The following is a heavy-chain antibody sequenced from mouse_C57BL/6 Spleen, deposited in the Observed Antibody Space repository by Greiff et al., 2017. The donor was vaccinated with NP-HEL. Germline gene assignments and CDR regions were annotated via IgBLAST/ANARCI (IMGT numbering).Heavy chain of an antibody. D-gene: IGHD1-1*01. V-gene: IGHV2-9*01. CDR3: TKHNYYGSSDWYFDV. J-gene: IGHJ1*03. CDR1: GFSLTSYG. CDR2: IWGGGST. Sequence: VKLVESGPGLVAPSQSLSITCTVSGFSLTSYGVDWVRQPPGQGLEWLGVIWGGGSTNYNSALMSRLSISKDNSKSQVFLKMNSLQTDDTAMYYCTKHNYYGSSDWYFDVWGTGTTVTVSS.